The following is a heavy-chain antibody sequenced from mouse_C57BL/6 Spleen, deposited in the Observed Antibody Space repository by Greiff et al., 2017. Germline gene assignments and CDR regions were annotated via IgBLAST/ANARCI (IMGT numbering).Heavy chain of an antibody. D-gene: IGHD1-1*01. CDR3: ARQDYGSRLFAY. CDR1: GYTFTDYN. CDR2: INPNNGGT. V-gene: IGHV1-18*01. J-gene: IGHJ3*01. Sequence: VQLKESGPELVKPGASVKIPCKASGYTFTDYNMDWVKQSHGKSLEWIGDINPNNGGTIYNQKFKGKATLTVDKSSSTAYMELRSLTSEDTAVYYCARQDYGSRLFAYWGQGTLVTVSA.